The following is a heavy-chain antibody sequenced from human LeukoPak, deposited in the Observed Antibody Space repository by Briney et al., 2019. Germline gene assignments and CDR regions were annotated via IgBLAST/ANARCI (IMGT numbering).Heavy chain of an antibody. CDR1: GFIISNYA. D-gene: IGHD6-13*01. CDR2: ISANGGST. Sequence: GGSLRLSCSASGFIISNYAMHWVRQAPGKGLEYVSAISANGGSTYYADSVKGRFTISRDNSKNTLYLQMNSLRAEDTAVYYCARGPLAAAKSGLDVWGQGTTVTVPS. V-gene: IGHV3-64*04. J-gene: IGHJ6*02. CDR3: ARGPLAAAKSGLDV.